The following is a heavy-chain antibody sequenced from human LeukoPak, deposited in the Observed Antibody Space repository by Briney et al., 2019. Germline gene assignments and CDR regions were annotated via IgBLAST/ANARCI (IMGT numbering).Heavy chain of an antibody. V-gene: IGHV3-23*01. D-gene: IGHD6-19*01. CDR1: GFAFTTYA. Sequence: GGSLRLSCEASGFAFTTYAMTWVRQAPGKGLEWVSLIDGSGGSTNYANSVKGRFTISRDNSKNTLYLHMNSLRAEDTAVYYCAKDAGVAGRIRASDYWGQGTLVTVSS. J-gene: IGHJ4*02. CDR2: IDGSGGST. CDR3: AKDAGVAGRIRASDY.